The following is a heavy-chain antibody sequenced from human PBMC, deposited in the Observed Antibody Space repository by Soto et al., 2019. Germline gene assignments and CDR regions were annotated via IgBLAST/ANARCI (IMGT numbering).Heavy chain of an antibody. CDR3: ARRLWFGGSDYFDY. CDR2: IYYSGST. D-gene: IGHD3-10*01. CDR1: GGSISSSSYY. J-gene: IGHJ4*02. Sequence: QLQLQESGPGLVKPSETLSLTCTVSGGSISSSSYYWGWIRQPPGKGLEWIGSIYYSGSTYYNPSLKSRVTISVDTSKNQFSLKLSSVTAADTAVYYCARRLWFGGSDYFDYWGQGTLVTVSS. V-gene: IGHV4-39*01.